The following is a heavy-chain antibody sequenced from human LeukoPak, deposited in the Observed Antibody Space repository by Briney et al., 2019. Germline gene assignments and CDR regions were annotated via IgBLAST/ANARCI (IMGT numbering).Heavy chain of an antibody. CDR2: IKSKTDGGTT. D-gene: IGHD5-12*01. V-gene: IGHV3-15*01. CDR1: GFTFGDYA. J-gene: IGHJ4*02. Sequence: GGSLRLXCTASGFTFGDYAMSWVRQAPGKGLEWVGRIKSKTDGGTTDYAAPVKGRFTISRDDSKNTLYLQMNSLKTEDTAVYYCTAATISPFDYWGQGTLVTVSS. CDR3: TAATISPFDY.